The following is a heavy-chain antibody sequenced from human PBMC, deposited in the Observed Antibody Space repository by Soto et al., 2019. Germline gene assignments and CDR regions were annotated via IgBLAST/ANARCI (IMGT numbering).Heavy chain of an antibody. CDR3: TKDEGVYTGYANFDF. CDR1: GFTFSNYD. CDR2: VTGSGDNT. Sequence: EVQLLESGGGSVQPGGSLRLSCAVSGFTFSNYDMRWVRQAEGKGLEWISAVTGSGDNTYYADSVKGRFTISRDNSKNTLYLQMDALRAEDTAVYYCTKDEGVYTGYANFDFWGQGTLVTVSS. J-gene: IGHJ4*02. V-gene: IGHV3-23*01. D-gene: IGHD5-12*01.